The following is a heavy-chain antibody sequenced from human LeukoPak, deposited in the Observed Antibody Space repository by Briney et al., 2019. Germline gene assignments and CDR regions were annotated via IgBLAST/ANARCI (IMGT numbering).Heavy chain of an antibody. CDR3: AREGGWAYSDYGGIHY. V-gene: IGHV1-18*01. CDR1: GYTFTNYG. Sequence: GASVKVSCKASGYTFTNYGISWVRQAPGQGLEWMGWISTYNGDTKYAESLQGRVTMTTDTSTSTANMELRSLRSDDTAVYYCAREGGWAYSDYGGIHYWGQGTLVTVSS. D-gene: IGHD4-23*01. CDR2: ISTYNGDT. J-gene: IGHJ4*02.